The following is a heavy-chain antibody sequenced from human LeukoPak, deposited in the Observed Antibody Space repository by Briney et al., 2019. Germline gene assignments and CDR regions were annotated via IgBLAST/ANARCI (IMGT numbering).Heavy chain of an antibody. CDR3: ARDASSGSTHFDY. Sequence: NPGGSLRLSCAASGFTFSDYYMSWIRQAPGKGLEWVSYISSSGSTIYYADSVKGRFTISRDNAKNSLYLQMNSLRAEDTAVYYCARDASSGSTHFDYWGQGTLVTVSS. CDR2: ISSSGSTI. J-gene: IGHJ4*02. CDR1: GFTFSDYY. D-gene: IGHD6-19*01. V-gene: IGHV3-11*01.